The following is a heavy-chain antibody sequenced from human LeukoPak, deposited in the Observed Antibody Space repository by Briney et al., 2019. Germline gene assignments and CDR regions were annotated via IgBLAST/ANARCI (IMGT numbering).Heavy chain of an antibody. Sequence: KPSETLSLTCTVSGGSISSGDYYWIWIRQPPGKGLEGIGYIYYSGSTNYNPSLKSRVTISVDKSKNQFSLKLSSVTAADTAVYYCARIVGARDAFDIWGQGTMVTVSS. CDR2: IYYSGST. D-gene: IGHD1-26*01. J-gene: IGHJ3*02. CDR1: GGSISSGDYY. V-gene: IGHV4-30-4*08. CDR3: ARIVGARDAFDI.